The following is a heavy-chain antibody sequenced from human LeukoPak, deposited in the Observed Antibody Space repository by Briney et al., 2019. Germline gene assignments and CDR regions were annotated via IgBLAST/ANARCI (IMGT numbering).Heavy chain of an antibody. CDR1: GFTFSSYW. Sequence: GALRLSCAASGFTFSSYWMSWVRQAPGKGQEWVANIKKDGSEKYYVDSVKGRFTISRDNAKNSLYLQMNSLRAEDTAVYYCAKGAYRIDDAFDIWGQGTMVTVSS. CDR3: AKGAYRIDDAFDI. J-gene: IGHJ3*02. V-gene: IGHV3-7*01. CDR2: IKKDGSEK. D-gene: IGHD2-15*01.